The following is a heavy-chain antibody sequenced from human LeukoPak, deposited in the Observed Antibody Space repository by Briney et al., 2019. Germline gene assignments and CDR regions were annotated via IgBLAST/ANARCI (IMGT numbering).Heavy chain of an antibody. Sequence: ATVKISCKSSGYTFSDYYIHWVRQAPGGRRQWLGRVDPEDAKAVYSENLQGRVTITAASFSDSTYMFLSSLTSEDTAFYYCATSGRSSLAFDVWGQGTVVTVSS. CDR2: VDPEDAKA. D-gene: IGHD3-10*01. CDR1: GYTFSDYY. CDR3: ATSGRSSLAFDV. V-gene: IGHV1-69-2*01. J-gene: IGHJ3*01.